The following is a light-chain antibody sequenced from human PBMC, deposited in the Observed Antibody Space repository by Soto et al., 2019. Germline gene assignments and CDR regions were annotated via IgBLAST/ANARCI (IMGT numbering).Light chain of an antibody. Sequence: QSALTQPPSASGSPGQSVTISCTGTSSDVGGYSYVSWYQQHPGKAPNLLIYEVTERPSGVPDRFSGSKSDNTASLTVSGLQAEDEADYYCSSYAGSNHIVLGPGTKPTVL. V-gene: IGLV2-8*01. CDR2: EVT. J-gene: IGLJ1*01. CDR3: SSYAGSNHIV. CDR1: SSDVGGYSY.